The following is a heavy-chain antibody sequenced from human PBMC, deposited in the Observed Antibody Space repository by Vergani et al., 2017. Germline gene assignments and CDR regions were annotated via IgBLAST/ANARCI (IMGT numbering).Heavy chain of an antibody. J-gene: IGHJ6*02. CDR2: RIRIIPIFGTP. CDR1: GNTFSSYA. D-gene: IGHD2-2*01. V-gene: IGHV1-69*13. Sequence: QVQLVQPGAEVKRPGSSVKVSSKASGNTFSSYAITWVRQAPGQGLEWMGRIRIIPIFGTPNYAQMFQDRVTITADESTSTAYMELSSLRSEDTAVYYCAREPCTSTSCSYYYYGMDVWGQGTTVTVSS. CDR3: AREPCTSTSCSYYYYGMDV.